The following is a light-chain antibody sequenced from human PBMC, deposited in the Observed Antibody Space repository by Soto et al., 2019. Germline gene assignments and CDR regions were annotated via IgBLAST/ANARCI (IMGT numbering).Light chain of an antibody. Sequence: QSVLTQPASVSGSPGQSITISCTGTSSDVGGYNYVSWYQQHPGKAPKLMIYEVSNRPSGVSNRFSGSKSGNTASLTISGLPAEDEADYYCSSYTSSSTTVFGGGTKLTVL. V-gene: IGLV2-14*01. CDR3: SSYTSSSTTV. J-gene: IGLJ2*01. CDR1: SSDVGGYNY. CDR2: EVS.